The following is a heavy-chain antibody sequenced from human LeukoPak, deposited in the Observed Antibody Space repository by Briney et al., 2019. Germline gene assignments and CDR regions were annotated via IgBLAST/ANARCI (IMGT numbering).Heavy chain of an antibody. CDR2: ISYDGSNK. Sequence: PGRSLRLSCAASGFTFSSYGMHWVRQAPGKGLEWVAVISYDGSNKYYADSVKGRFTISRDNSKNTLYLQMNSLRAEDTAVYNCANSLGAVAGTRGYYYYGMDVWGQGTTVTVSS. CDR3: ANSLGAVAGTRGYYYYGMDV. V-gene: IGHV3-30*18. J-gene: IGHJ6*02. CDR1: GFTFSSYG. D-gene: IGHD6-19*01.